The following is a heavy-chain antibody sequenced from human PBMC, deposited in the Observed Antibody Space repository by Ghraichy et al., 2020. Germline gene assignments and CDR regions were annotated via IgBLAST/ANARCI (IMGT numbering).Heavy chain of an antibody. Sequence: ASVKVSCKASGYTFTSYAMHWVRQAPGQRLQWMGWINAGNGNTKYSQKFQGRVTITRDTSASTAYMELSSLRSEDTAVYYCARCVVDNWFDPWGQGTLVTVSS. D-gene: IGHD2-15*01. CDR3: ARCVVDNWFDP. J-gene: IGHJ5*02. V-gene: IGHV1-3*01. CDR1: GYTFTSYA. CDR2: INAGNGNT.